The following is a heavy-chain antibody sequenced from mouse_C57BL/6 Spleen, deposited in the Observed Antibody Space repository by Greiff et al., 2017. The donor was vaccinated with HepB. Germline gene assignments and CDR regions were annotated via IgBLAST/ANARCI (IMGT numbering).Heavy chain of an antibody. D-gene: IGHD2-5*01. J-gene: IGHJ4*01. Sequence: QVQLKESGPGILQSSQTLSLTCSFSGFSLSTSGMGVSWIRQPSGKGLEWLAHIYWDDDKRYNPSLKSRLTISKDTSRNQVFLKITSVDTADTATYYCARRVYSNYLYYAMDYWGQGTSVTVSS. CDR3: ARRVYSNYLYYAMDY. CDR2: IYWDDDK. V-gene: IGHV8-12*01. CDR1: GFSLSTSGMG.